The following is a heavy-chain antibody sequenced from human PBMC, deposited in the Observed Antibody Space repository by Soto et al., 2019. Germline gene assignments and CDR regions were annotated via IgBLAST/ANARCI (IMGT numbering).Heavy chain of an antibody. Sequence: QVQLQESGPGLVRPSGTLSLTCAVSGESISSDYWYTWVRQTPEKGLEWIGDISQGGSNSYNPSLKSRVTISVDKTNNQFSLKLTYVTAADTAVYYCARCWSSGWYALDLWGQGTLVTVSS. CDR3: ARCWSSGWYALDL. CDR1: GESISSDYW. V-gene: IGHV4-4*02. CDR2: ISQGGSN. D-gene: IGHD6-19*01. J-gene: IGHJ5*02.